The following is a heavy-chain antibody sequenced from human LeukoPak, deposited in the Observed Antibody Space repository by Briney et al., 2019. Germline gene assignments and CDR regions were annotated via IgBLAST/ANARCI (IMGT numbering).Heavy chain of an antibody. Sequence: GGSLRLSCAASEFTLSNYWMHWVRQAPGKGLEWVSSISRSGDTKYYADSVKGRFTISRDNAENSLYLQMNGLRAEDTAVYYCVRSLFDRLMRDWGQGTLVTVSS. CDR1: EFTLSNYW. D-gene: IGHD2-8*01. CDR3: VRSLFDRLMRD. CDR2: ISRSGDTK. J-gene: IGHJ4*02. V-gene: IGHV3-48*04.